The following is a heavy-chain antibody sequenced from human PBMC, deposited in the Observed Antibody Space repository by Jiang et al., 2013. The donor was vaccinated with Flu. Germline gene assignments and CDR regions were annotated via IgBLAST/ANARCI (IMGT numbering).Heavy chain of an antibody. V-gene: IGHV3-7*03. Sequence: LVEVWGRLGPAWEVPETLMCSLWIHFSNYWMTWLRQTPGKGLEWVANINRDGREEEYVDSLKGRFTISRDNARNSLYLQMNSLRDEDTAVYYCARDRREALWVGDLLYYHYSGSDVWGRGTTVTVSS. CDR3: ARDRREALWVGDLLYYHYSGSDV. CDR2: INRDGREE. J-gene: IGHJ6*02. CDR1: IHFSNYW. D-gene: IGHD3-10*01.